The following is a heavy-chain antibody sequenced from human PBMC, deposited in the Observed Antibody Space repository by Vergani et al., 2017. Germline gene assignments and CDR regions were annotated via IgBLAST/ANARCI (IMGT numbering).Heavy chain of an antibody. V-gene: IGHV4-61*02. J-gene: IGHJ3*01. D-gene: IGHD2-15*01. Sequence: QVQLQESGPGLVKPSQTLSLTCTVSGGSLRTGGHSWTCLRQSAGKGLEWIGRTYTRGATNYNPSLRSRAIMAVDASKKQFSLKLTAVTAADTAVYYCARDGGEYDKDALDVWGQGTKVTVTS. CDR3: ARDGGEYDKDALDV. CDR2: TYTRGAT. CDR1: GGSLRTGGHS.